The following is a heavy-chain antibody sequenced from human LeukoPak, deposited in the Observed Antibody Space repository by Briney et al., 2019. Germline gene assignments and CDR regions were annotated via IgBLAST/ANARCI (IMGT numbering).Heavy chain of an antibody. D-gene: IGHD5-18*01. V-gene: IGHV5-51*01. CDR1: GYSFTSYW. CDR2: IYPGGSDT. CDR3: ARRLRTAMVEYYFDY. Sequence: GESLKISCKGSGYSFTSYWIGWVRQMPGKGLEWMGIIYPGGSDTRYSPSFPGQVTISADKSISTAYLQWSSLKASDTAMYYCARRLRTAMVEYYFDYWGQGTLVTVSS. J-gene: IGHJ4*02.